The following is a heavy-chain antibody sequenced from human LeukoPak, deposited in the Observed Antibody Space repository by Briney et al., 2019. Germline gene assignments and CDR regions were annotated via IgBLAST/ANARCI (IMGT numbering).Heavy chain of an antibody. CDR3: ASGREYSSSFHFIY. D-gene: IGHD6-6*01. J-gene: IGHJ4*02. CDR2: IIPIFGTA. V-gene: IGHV1-69*13. Sequence: SVKVSCKASGGTFSNYAISWVRQAPGQGLEWMGGIIPIFGTANYAQKFQGRVTITADESTSTAYMELSSLRSEDTAVYYCASGREYSSSFHFIYWGQGTLVTVSS. CDR1: GGTFSNYA.